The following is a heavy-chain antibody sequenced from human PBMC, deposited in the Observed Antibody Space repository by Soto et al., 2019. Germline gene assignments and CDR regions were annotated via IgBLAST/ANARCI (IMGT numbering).Heavy chain of an antibody. CDR3: ARVAAAGTRAFDI. CDR1: GYTFTSYY. D-gene: IGHD6-13*01. CDR2: INPSGGST. V-gene: IGHV1-46*01. J-gene: IGHJ3*02. Sequence: ASVKVSCKASGYTFTSYYMHWVRQAPGQGLERMGIINPSGGSTSYAQKFQGRVTMTRDTSTSTVYMELSSLRSEDTAVYYCARVAAAGTRAFDIWGQGTMVTVSS.